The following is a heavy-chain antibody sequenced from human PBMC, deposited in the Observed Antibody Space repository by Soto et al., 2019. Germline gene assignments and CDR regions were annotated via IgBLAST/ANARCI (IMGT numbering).Heavy chain of an antibody. Sequence: GGSLRLSCAASGFTFSSSAMSWVRQAPGKGLEWVSAISGSGISTYYADSVKGRFTISRDNSKNTLYLQMNSLRAEDTAVYYCAKHVKYSSSHFDYWGQGTLVTVSS. V-gene: IGHV3-23*01. CDR3: AKHVKYSSSHFDY. CDR2: ISGSGIST. CDR1: GFTFSSSA. J-gene: IGHJ4*02. D-gene: IGHD6-6*01.